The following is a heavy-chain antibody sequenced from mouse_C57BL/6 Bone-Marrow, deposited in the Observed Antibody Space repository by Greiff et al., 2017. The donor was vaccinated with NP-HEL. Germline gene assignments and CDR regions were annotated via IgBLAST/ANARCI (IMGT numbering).Heavy chain of an antibody. CDR3: ALITTVVAPAY. V-gene: IGHV1-72*01. J-gene: IGHJ3*01. D-gene: IGHD1-1*01. CDR1: GYTFTSYW. CDR2: IDPNSGGT. Sequence: QVHVKQPGAELVKPGASVKLSCKASGYTFTSYWMHWVKQRPGRGLEWIGRIDPNSGGTKYNEKFKSKATLTVDKPSSTAYMQLSSLTSEDSAVYYCALITTVVAPAYWGQGTLVTVSA.